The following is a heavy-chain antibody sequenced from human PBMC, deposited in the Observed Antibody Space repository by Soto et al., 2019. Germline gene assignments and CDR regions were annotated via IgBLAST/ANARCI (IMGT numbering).Heavy chain of an antibody. CDR2: ISAYNGNT. CDR3: ARAGGYCINTSCYAEMYYYYGMDV. D-gene: IGHD2-2*01. V-gene: IGHV1-18*01. Sequence: QVQLVQSGAEVKKPGASVKVSCKASGYTFTSYGISWVRQAPGQGLEWMGWISAYNGNTNYAQKLQGRVTMTTDTSTSTAYMELRSLRSDDTAVYYCARAGGYCINTSCYAEMYYYYGMDVWGQGTTLTVSS. CDR1: GYTFTSYG. J-gene: IGHJ6*02.